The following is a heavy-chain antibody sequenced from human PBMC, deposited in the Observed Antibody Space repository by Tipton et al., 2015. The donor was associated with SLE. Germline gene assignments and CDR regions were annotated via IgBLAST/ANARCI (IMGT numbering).Heavy chain of an antibody. V-gene: IGHV3-30*04. CDR2: ISYDGSNK. D-gene: IGHD7-27*01. CDR1: GFTFSSYA. CDR3: ARNGDPVYWCFDL. J-gene: IGHJ2*01. Sequence: SLRLSCAASGFTFSSYAMHWVRQAPGKGLEWVAVISYDGSNKYYADSVKGRFTISRDNSKNTLYLQMNSLRAEDTAVYYCARNGDPVYWCFDLWGRGTLVTVSS.